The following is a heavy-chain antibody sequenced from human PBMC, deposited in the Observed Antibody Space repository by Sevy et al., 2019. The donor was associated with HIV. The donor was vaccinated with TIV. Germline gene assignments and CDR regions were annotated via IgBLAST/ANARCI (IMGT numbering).Heavy chain of an antibody. CDR2: ISYDGTDN. CDR3: ARDGVSSGWYRGHYFDN. D-gene: IGHD6-19*01. Sequence: GGSLRLSCAASGFTFSSFAMHRVRQAPGKGLDWVTFISYDGTDNYYADSVKGRFTISRDNSKNTLDLQMNSLRPEDTAIYYCARDGVSSGWYRGHYFDNWGQGTLVTVSS. J-gene: IGHJ4*02. V-gene: IGHV3-30*04. CDR1: GFTFSSFA.